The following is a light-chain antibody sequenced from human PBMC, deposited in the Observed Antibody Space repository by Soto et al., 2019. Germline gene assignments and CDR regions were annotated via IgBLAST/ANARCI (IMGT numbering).Light chain of an antibody. CDR1: SSDVGGDNY. J-gene: IGLJ1*01. CDR2: DVI. Sequence: QSALTQPASVSGSPGQSITISCTGSSSDVGGDNYVSWYQHHPGKAPKLIIYDVIYRPSGVSNRFSGSKSGNTASLTISGLQDDDEADYYCSSKGSGSTGVFGTGTKLTVL. CDR3: SSKGSGSTGV. V-gene: IGLV2-14*03.